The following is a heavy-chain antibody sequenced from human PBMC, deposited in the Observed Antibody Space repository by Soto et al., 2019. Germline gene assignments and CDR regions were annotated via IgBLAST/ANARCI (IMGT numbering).Heavy chain of an antibody. CDR3: ARAGIAVAGFDY. D-gene: IGHD6-19*01. J-gene: IGHJ4*02. CDR1: GGSISSYY. V-gene: IGHV4-59*01. Sequence: QVQLQESGPGLVKPSETLSLTCTVSGGSISSYYWSWIRQPPGKGLEWIGYIYYSRSTNYNPSLKSRVTISVDTSKNQFSLKLSSVTAADTAVYYCARAGIAVAGFDYWGQGTLVTVSS. CDR2: IYYSRST.